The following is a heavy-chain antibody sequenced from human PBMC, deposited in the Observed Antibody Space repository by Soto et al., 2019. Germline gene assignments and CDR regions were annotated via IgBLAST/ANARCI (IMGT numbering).Heavy chain of an antibody. CDR1: GASISSGSYYY. D-gene: IGHD3-9*01. Sequence: PSETLSLTCTFSGASISSGSYYYWSWIRQHPGKGLEWMGYIYYSGSTNYNPSLKSRVTISVDTSKNQVSLKLSSVTAADTAPYFWARVEGYLLSWFYPWGQETLVTVSS. V-gene: IGHV4-61*01. J-gene: IGHJ5*02. CDR2: IYYSGST. CDR3: ARVEGYLLSWFYP.